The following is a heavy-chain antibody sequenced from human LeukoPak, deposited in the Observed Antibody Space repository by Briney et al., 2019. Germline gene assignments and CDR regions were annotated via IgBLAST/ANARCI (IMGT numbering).Heavy chain of an antibody. CDR2: IYPGDSDT. V-gene: IGHV5-51*01. J-gene: IGHJ4*02. CDR3: ARRSSGWYQDY. D-gene: IGHD6-19*01. Sequence: GESLKISCKGSGYTFATYWIGWVRQMPGKGLEWMGIIYPGDSDTRYSPSFQGQVTISADKSLNTAYLQWGSLKASDTAMYYCARRSSGWYQDYWGQGTLVTVSS. CDR1: GYTFATYW.